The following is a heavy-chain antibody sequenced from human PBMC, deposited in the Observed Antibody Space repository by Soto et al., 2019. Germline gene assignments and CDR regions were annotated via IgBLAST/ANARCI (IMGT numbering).Heavy chain of an antibody. CDR2: IDPSGGSP. CDR1: GYTFTNYY. D-gene: IGHD6-13*01. Sequence: ASVKVSCKASGYTFTNYYIHWVRQAPGQGLEWMRIIDPSGGSPTNAQKFQGRVSMTRDTSASTVYMQLSSLRSDDTAVYFCTRDTPGARWYFDYWGQGTLVTVSS. J-gene: IGHJ4*02. CDR3: TRDTPGARWYFDY. V-gene: IGHV1-46*03.